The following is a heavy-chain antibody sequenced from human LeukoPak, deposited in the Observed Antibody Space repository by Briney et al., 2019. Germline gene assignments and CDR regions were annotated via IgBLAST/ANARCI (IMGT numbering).Heavy chain of an antibody. D-gene: IGHD4-23*01. J-gene: IGHJ4*02. CDR1: GGSISSYY. CDR2: IYYSVST. Sequence: PSETLSLTCTVSGGSISSYYWSWIRQPPGKGLEWIGYIYYSVSTNYNPSLKSRVTISVDTSKNQFSLKLSSVTAADTAVYYCASSRYGGNSMDSDYWGQGTLVTVSS. V-gene: IGHV4-59*01. CDR3: ASSRYGGNSMDSDY.